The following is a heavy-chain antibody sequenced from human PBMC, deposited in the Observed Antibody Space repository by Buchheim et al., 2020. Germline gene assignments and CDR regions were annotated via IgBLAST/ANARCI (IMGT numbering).Heavy chain of an antibody. V-gene: IGHV4-39*01. J-gene: IGHJ5*02. CDR3: ARHTNWFDP. Sequence: QLQLQESGPGLVKPSETLSLICTVSGGSINIATHYWGWIRQPPGKGLEWIGSMYYTGNIYYNPSLKSRVAVSVDTSKNTFSLRLTSVTAADTAVYFCARHTNWFDPWGQGTL. CDR2: MYYTGNI. CDR1: GGSINIATHY.